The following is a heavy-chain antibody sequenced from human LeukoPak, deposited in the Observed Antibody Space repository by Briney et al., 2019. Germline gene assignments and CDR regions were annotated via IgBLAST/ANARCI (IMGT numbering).Heavy chain of an antibody. J-gene: IGHJ4*02. V-gene: IGHV3-43D*03. Sequence: GGSLRLSCAASGFTFDDYAMHWVRQAPGKGLEWVSLISWDGGSTYYADSVKGRFTISRDNSKNSLYLQMNSLRAEDTALYYCAKEGGVGVEMVSYFDYWGQGTLVTVSS. CDR2: ISWDGGST. CDR3: AKEGGVGVEMVSYFDY. D-gene: IGHD5/OR15-5a*01. CDR1: GFTFDDYA.